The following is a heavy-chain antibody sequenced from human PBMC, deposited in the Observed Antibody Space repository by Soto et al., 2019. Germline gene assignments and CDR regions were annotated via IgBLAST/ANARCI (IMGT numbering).Heavy chain of an antibody. D-gene: IGHD4-17*01. V-gene: IGHV4-59*01. CDR3: ARASPYGDYALDY. J-gene: IGHJ4*02. CDR1: GGSISSYY. Sequence: PSETLSLTCTVSGGSISSYYWIWIRQPPGKGLEWIGYISYSGSTNYNPSLKSRPTISVDTSKNQFSLKLRSVTAADTAVYYCARASPYGDYALDYWGQGTLVTVLL. CDR2: ISYSGST.